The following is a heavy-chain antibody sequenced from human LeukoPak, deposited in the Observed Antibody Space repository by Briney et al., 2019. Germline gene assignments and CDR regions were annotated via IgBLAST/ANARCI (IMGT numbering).Heavy chain of an antibody. CDR3: AKDTGSPADAITMEDNAFDI. CDR2: ICGSGGST. V-gene: IGHV3-23*01. D-gene: IGHD3-3*01. Sequence: GGSLRLSCAASGFTFSGYVMTWFRQPPGKGLQWVADICGSGGSTYYADSVKGRFSISRDNSKNTLYLQLDSLRAEDTAVYYCAKDTGSPADAITMEDNAFDIWGQGTMVTVSS. CDR1: GFTFSGYV. J-gene: IGHJ3*02.